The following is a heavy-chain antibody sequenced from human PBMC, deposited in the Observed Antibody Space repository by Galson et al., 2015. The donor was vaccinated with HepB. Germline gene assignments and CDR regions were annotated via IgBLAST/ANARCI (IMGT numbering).Heavy chain of an antibody. CDR1: GFTFSSYW. Sequence: SLRLSCAASGFTFSSYWMSWVRQAPGKGLEWVAVISYDGSNKYYADSVKGRFTISRDNSKNTLYLQMNSLRAEDTAVYYCAKDHDVVPAAIAYYYYYYMDVWGKGTTVTVSS. V-gene: IGHV3-30*18. D-gene: IGHD2-2*01. CDR3: AKDHDVVPAAIAYYYYYYMDV. CDR2: ISYDGSNK. J-gene: IGHJ6*03.